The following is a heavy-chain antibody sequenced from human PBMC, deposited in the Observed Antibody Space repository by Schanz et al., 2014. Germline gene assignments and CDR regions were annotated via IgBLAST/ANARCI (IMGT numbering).Heavy chain of an antibody. CDR2: ISYHGSEK. J-gene: IGHJ3*02. D-gene: IGHD6-19*01. CDR1: GFSFSDYG. CDR3: ATDYSGGGCHI. V-gene: IGHV3-30*03. Sequence: QVQLVESGGGMVQPGRSLRLSCAGSGFSFSDYGMHWVRQAPGRGLEWVAVISYHGSEKYYADSVRGRFTLSRDNSKNTVYLQMNSLRAEDTALYFCATDYSGGGCHIWGQGTMVTVSS.